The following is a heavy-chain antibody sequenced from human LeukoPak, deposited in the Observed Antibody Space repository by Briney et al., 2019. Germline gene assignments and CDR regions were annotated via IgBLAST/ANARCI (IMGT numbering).Heavy chain of an antibody. D-gene: IGHD3-3*01. CDR2: IYYSGST. Sequence: LRLSCTASGFIFSIYGMHWVRQHPGKGLEWIGYIYYSGSTYYNPSLKSRVTMSVDTSKNQFSLKLSSVTAADTAVYYCARADYDFWSGYPGGFDYWGQGTLVTVSS. CDR1: GFIFSIYG. V-gene: IGHV4-31*02. J-gene: IGHJ4*02. CDR3: ARADYDFWSGYPGGFDY.